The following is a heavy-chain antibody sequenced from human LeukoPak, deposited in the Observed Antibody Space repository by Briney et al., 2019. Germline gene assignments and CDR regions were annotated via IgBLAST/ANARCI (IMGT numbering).Heavy chain of an antibody. CDR3: ARGRGNIVVVPAAIPGRETRWFDP. V-gene: IGHV1-46*01. CDR1: GYTFTSYY. Sequence: ASVKVSLKASGYTFTSYYMHRLRQATAQGLEWMGIINPTCDRTSKAQTVQGTLTMTRDMSTGAVYMELSSLRSEDTGVYYCARGRGNIVVVPAAIPGRETRWFDPWGQGTLVTVYS. J-gene: IGHJ5*02. CDR2: INPTCDRT. D-gene: IGHD2-2*01.